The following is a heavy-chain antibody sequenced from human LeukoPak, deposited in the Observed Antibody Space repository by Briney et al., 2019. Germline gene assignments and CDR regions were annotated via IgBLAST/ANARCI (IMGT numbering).Heavy chain of an antibody. D-gene: IGHD2-2*02. V-gene: IGHV3-11*04. CDR2: ISSSGSTI. CDR3: ARTYCSSTSCYTGRYFDY. CDR1: GFTFSDYY. Sequence: GGSLRLSCAASGFTFSDYYMSWIRQAPGKGLEWVSYISSSGSTIYYADSVKGRFTISRDNAKNSLYLQMNSLRAEDTAVYYCARTYCSSTSCYTGRYFDYWGQGTLVTVSS. J-gene: IGHJ4*02.